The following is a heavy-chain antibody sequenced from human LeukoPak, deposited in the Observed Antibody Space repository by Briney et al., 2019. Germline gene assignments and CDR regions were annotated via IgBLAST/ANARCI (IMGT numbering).Heavy chain of an antibody. D-gene: IGHD6-19*01. CDR2: IYSGGST. J-gene: IGHJ4*02. V-gene: IGHV3-66*01. CDR3: ARDFVAGPFDC. Sequence: GGSLRLSCAASGFIVSTNYMSWVRQAPGKGLEWVSVIYSGGSTYYADSVKGRFTISRDNSKNTLYLQMNSLRAEDTAVYYCARDFVAGPFDCWGQGTLVTVSS. CDR1: GFIVSTNY.